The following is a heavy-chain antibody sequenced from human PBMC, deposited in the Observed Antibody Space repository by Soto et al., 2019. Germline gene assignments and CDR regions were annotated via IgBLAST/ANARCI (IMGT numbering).Heavy chain of an antibody. Sequence: QVHLQESGPGLVKTSGTLSLTCAVSGASISSDTWWSWVRPPPGKGLEWIGEIYNSGSTNYNPSLKSRVTISVDQSKNQFSLNLSFVTAAETAVYYCARSTVPEDYWGQGTLVTVSS. J-gene: IGHJ4*02. D-gene: IGHD4-17*01. CDR2: IYNSGST. CDR3: ARSTVPEDY. CDR1: GASISSDTW. V-gene: IGHV4-4*02.